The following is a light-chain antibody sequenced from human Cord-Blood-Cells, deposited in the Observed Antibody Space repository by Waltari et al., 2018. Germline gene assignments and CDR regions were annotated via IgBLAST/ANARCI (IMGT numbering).Light chain of an antibody. CDR1: SGSIASNY. CDR2: SVN. CDR3: QSYDSSNQV. Sequence: NFMLTQPHSVSESPGKTVTISCTRSSGSIASNYVQWYQQRPGSAPTTGIYSVNQRPSGFPDRFSGSIDSASNSAALTISGLKTEDEADYYCQSYDSSNQVFGGGTKLTVL. V-gene: IGLV6-57*03. J-gene: IGLJ3*02.